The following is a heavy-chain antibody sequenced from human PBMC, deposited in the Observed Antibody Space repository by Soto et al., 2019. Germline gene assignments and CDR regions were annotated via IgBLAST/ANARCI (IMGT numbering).Heavy chain of an antibody. J-gene: IGHJ4*02. Sequence: QVQLQESGPGLVKPSQTLSLTCTVSGGSISRGGYYWSGIRQHPGKGLEWIGYINCSGSTYYNPSIKSRVTISVARAKNQCSLKLRSGTAADTAVYYCARTPRRWGQGTLITVSS. D-gene: IGHD2-15*01. CDR3: ARTPRR. V-gene: IGHV4-31*03. CDR2: INCSGST. CDR1: GGSISRGGYY.